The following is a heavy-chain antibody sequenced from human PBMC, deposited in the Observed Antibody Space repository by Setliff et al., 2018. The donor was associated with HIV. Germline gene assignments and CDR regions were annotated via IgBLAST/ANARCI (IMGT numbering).Heavy chain of an antibody. CDR2: ISSRSSYI. CDR1: GFTFSSYE. CDR3: TRVVGGNLYPSAFDI. Sequence: PGGSLRLSCAASGFTFSSYEMNWVRQAPGKGLEWVSCISSRSSYIYYADSVTGRFTISRDNAKISLYLQMNSLRAEDTAVYYCTRVVGGNLYPSAFDIWAQGTMVTVSS. J-gene: IGHJ3*02. V-gene: IGHV3-21*01. D-gene: IGHD4-4*01.